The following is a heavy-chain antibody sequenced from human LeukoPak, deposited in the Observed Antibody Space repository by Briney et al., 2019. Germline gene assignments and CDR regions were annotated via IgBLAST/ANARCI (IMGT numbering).Heavy chain of an antibody. J-gene: IGHJ3*02. CDR1: GFTFSSYG. Sequence: PGGSLRLPCAASGFTFSSYGMHWVRQAPGKGLERVAVIWYDGSNKYYADSVKGRFTISRDNSKNTLYLQMNSLRAEDTAVYYCARVQLGYCSSTSCPWGAFDIWGQGTMVTVSS. CDR2: IWYDGSNK. V-gene: IGHV3-33*01. CDR3: ARVQLGYCSSTSCPWGAFDI. D-gene: IGHD2-2*01.